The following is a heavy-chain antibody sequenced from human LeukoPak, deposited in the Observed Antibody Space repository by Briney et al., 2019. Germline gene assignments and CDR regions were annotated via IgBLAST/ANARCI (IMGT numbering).Heavy chain of an antibody. CDR3: AKEYTGTFSPFPSYFDN. CDR2: MKQDGSET. J-gene: IGHJ4*02. V-gene: IGHV3-7*03. D-gene: IGHD1-26*01. Sequence: GGSLRLSCAASGFTFSTYWMTWVRQAPEKGLEWVANMKQDGSETYYADSVKGRFTISRDNSKNTLYLQMNSLRAEDTAIYYCAKEYTGTFSPFPSYFDNWGQGTLVTVSS. CDR1: GFTFSTYW.